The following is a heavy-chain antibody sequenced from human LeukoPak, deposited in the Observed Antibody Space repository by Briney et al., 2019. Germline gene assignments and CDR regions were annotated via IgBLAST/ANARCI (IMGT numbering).Heavy chain of an antibody. D-gene: IGHD5-24*01. J-gene: IGHJ4*02. CDR3: AVLEMAQPAHDY. Sequence: TGGSLRLSCAASGFTFSSYAMHWVRQAPGKGLEWVAVISYDGSNKYYADSVKGRFTISRDNSKNTLYLQMNSLRAEDTAVYYCAVLEMAQPAHDYWGQGTLVTVSS. CDR2: ISYDGSNK. V-gene: IGHV3-30-3*01. CDR1: GFTFSSYA.